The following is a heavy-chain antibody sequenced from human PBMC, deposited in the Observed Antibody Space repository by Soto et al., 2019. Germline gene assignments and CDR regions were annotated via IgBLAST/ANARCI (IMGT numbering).Heavy chain of an antibody. CDR3: ARVEYGSGSFLSY. D-gene: IGHD3-10*01. V-gene: IGHV4-34*01. CDR2: INHSGST. Sequence: SETLSLTCAVYGGSFSGYYWSWIRQPPGKGLEWIGEINHSGSTNYNPSLKSRVTISVDTSKNQFSLKLSSVTAADTAVYYCARVEYGSGSFLSYWGQGTLVTVSS. CDR1: GGSFSGYY. J-gene: IGHJ4*02.